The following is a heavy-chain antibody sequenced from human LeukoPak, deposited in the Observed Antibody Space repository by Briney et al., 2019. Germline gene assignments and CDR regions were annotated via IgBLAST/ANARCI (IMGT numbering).Heavy chain of an antibody. Sequence: KPSETLSLTCAVYGGSFTGYYWTWIRQPPGKGLEWIGEINHSGSTKYNPSLKSRVIISMDLSKNQFSLKLTSVTAADTAVYYCARDSSGWFASDYWGQGTLVTVSS. CDR1: GGSFTGYY. CDR3: ARDSSGWFASDY. J-gene: IGHJ4*02. V-gene: IGHV4-34*01. D-gene: IGHD6-19*01. CDR2: INHSGST.